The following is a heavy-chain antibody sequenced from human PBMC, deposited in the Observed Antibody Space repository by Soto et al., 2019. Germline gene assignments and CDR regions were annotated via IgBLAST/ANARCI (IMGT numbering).Heavy chain of an antibody. CDR1: GFTFSSYA. CDR3: ARVNVWFGELARYYYYGMDV. CDR2: ISYDGSNK. Sequence: GGSLRLSCAASGFTFSSYAMHWVRQAPGKGLEWVAVISYDGSNKYYADSVKGRFTISRDNSKNTLYLQMNSLRAEDTAVYYCARVNVWFGELARYYYYGMDVWGQGTTVTVSS. J-gene: IGHJ6*02. V-gene: IGHV3-30-3*01. D-gene: IGHD3-10*01.